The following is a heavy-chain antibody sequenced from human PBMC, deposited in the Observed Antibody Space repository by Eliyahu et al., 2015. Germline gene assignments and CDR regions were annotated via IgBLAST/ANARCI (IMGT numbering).Heavy chain of an antibody. CDR2: IFYSGST. CDR1: GGSISSRGYY. D-gene: IGHD3-22*01. V-gene: IGHV4-39*07. Sequence: QLQLQESGPGLVKPSGTLSLTCTVSGGSISSRGYYWGWIRQPPGKGLEWIGSIFYSGSTYYNPSLKSRVTISIDTSKNQFSLKLNSVTAADTAVYYCARHDDSSGYYPVLFDYWGQGTLATVSS. CDR3: ARHDDSSGYYPVLFDY. J-gene: IGHJ4*02.